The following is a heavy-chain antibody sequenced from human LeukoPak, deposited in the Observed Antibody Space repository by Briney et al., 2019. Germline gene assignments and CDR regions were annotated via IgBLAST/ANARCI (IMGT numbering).Heavy chain of an antibody. V-gene: IGHV4-59*11. CDR1: GGSISSHY. CDR3: ASGKGGFLEWLLNDY. CDR2: IYYSGST. D-gene: IGHD3-3*01. J-gene: IGHJ4*02. Sequence: PSETLSLTCTVSGGSISSHYWSWIRQPPGKGLEWIGYIYYSGSTNYNPSLKSRVTISVDTSKNQFSLKLSSVTAADTAVYYCASGKGGFLEWLLNDYWGQGTLVSVSS.